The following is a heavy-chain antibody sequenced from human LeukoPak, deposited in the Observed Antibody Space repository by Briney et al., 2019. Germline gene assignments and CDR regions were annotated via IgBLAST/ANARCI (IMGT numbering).Heavy chain of an antibody. V-gene: IGHV4-4*07. CDR3: AREGGLAPAYWFDP. D-gene: IGHD5-12*01. J-gene: IGHJ5*02. CDR1: GGSISSYY. CDR2: IYTSGST. Sequence: SETLSLTCTVSGGSISSYYWSWIRQPAGKGLEWIGRIYTSGSTNYNPSLKSRVTMSVDMSKNQFSLKLSSVTAADTAVYYCAREGGLAPAYWFDPWGQGTLVTVSS.